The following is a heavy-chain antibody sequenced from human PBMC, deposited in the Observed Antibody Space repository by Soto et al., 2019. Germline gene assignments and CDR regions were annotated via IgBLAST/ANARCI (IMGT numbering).Heavy chain of an antibody. CDR1: GGSISSGGYY. CDR2: IYDSGST. J-gene: IGHJ4*02. CDR3: ARIWGIAARQGPLTFDF. V-gene: IGHV4-31*03. Sequence: QVRLQESGPGLVKPSQTLSLTCTVSGGSISSGGYYWSWIRQHPVKGLEWIGYIYDSGSTYYNPSLKSRVTISVDTSKNQFSLKLSSVTAADTAVYYCARIWGIAARQGPLTFDFWGQGTLVTVSS. D-gene: IGHD6-6*01.